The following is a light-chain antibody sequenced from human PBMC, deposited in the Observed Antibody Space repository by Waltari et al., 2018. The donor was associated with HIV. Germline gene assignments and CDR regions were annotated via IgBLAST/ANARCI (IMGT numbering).Light chain of an antibody. Sequence: QSALTQPASVSGSPGQSITVSCTGTSSDVGAYNYVSWYQPTPGTAPKLVIYEVSYRPSGISNRFSGSKSGNTASLTISGLQTEDEADYYCSSFTTTSTLLFGGGTKVTVL. CDR1: SSDVGAYNY. CDR3: SSFTTTSTLL. V-gene: IGLV2-14*01. J-gene: IGLJ2*01. CDR2: EVS.